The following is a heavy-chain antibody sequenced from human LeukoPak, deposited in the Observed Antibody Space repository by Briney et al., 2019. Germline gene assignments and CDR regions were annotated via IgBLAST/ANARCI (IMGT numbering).Heavy chain of an antibody. D-gene: IGHD3-10*01. V-gene: IGHV4-39*01. J-gene: IGHJ3*02. CDR1: GGSISSSSYY. Sequence: SETLSLTCTVSGGSISSSSYYWGWIRQPPGKGLEWIGSIYYSGSTYYNPSLKSRVTISVDTSKNQFSLKLSSVTAADTAVYYCARVPFYYGSGSYPVGSIWGQGTMVTVSS. CDR3: ARVPFYYGSGSYPVGSI. CDR2: IYYSGST.